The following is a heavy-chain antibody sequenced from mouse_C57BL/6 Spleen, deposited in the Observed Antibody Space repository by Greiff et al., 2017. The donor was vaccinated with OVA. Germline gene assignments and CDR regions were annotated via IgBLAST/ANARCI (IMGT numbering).Heavy chain of an antibody. CDR3: ARQDYGSSLWFAY. Sequence: EVKLMESGGDLVKPGGSLKLSCAASGFTFSSYGMSWVRQTPDKRLEWVATISSGGSYTYYPDSVKGRFTISRDNAKNTLYLQMSSLKSEDTAMYYCARQDYGSSLWFAYWGQGTLVTVSA. V-gene: IGHV5-6*01. J-gene: IGHJ3*01. D-gene: IGHD1-1*01. CDR2: ISSGGSYT. CDR1: GFTFSSYG.